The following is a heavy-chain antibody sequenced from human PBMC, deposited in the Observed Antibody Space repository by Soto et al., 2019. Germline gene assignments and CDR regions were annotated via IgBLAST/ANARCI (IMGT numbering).Heavy chain of an antibody. V-gene: IGHV3-30*18. J-gene: IGHJ6*02. CDR3: AKAYYDSSGYLTGVYYYYYGMDV. CDR2: ISYDGSNK. CDR1: GFTFSSYG. Sequence: GGSLRLSCAASGFTFSSYGMHWVRQAPGKGLEWVAVISYDGSNKYYADSVKGRFTISRDNSKNTLYLQMNSLRAEDTAVYYCAKAYYDSSGYLTGVYYYYYGMDVWGQGTTVTVSS. D-gene: IGHD3-22*01.